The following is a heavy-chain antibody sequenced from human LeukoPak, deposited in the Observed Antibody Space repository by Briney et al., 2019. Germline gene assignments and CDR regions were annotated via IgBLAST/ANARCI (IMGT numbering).Heavy chain of an antibody. Sequence: GGSLRLSGAAYGFTFSSYSTNWDRQAPGKGLEWVSSTSSSSSYIYYADSVKGRFTISRDNAKNSLYLQMNSLRAEDTAVYYCARDRSYSSSWITDAFDIWGQGTMVTVSS. J-gene: IGHJ3*02. CDR1: GFTFSSYS. CDR3: ARDRSYSSSWITDAFDI. V-gene: IGHV3-21*01. D-gene: IGHD6-13*01. CDR2: TSSSSSYI.